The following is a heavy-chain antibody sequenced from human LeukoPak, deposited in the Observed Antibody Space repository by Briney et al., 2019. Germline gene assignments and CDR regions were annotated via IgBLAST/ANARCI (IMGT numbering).Heavy chain of an antibody. D-gene: IGHD2-15*01. J-gene: IGHJ4*02. V-gene: IGHV1-46*01. Sequence: ASVKVSCKASGYTFTSYYMHWVRQAPGQGLEWMGIINPSGGTTTYAQKFQGRVTLTSDTSTSKVYMELSSLTSEDTAVYYCARERGYCGARTCYHFEYWGKGTLATVSS. CDR3: ARERGYCGARTCYHFEY. CDR1: GYTFTSYY. CDR2: INPSGGTT.